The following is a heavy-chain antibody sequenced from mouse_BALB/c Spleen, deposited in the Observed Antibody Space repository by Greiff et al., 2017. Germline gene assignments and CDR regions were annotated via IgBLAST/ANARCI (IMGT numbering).Heavy chain of an antibody. CDR1: GFTFTDYY. J-gene: IGHJ3*01. V-gene: IGHV7-3*02. D-gene: IGHD2-4*01. CDR2: IRNKANGYTT. CDR3: TIYYDYDVAY. Sequence: EVKVIESGGGLVQPGGSLRLSCATSGFTFTDYYMSWVRQPPGKALEWLGFIRNKANGYTTEYSASVKGRFTISRDNSQSILYLQMNTLRAEDSATYYCTIYYDYDVAYWGQGTLVTVSA.